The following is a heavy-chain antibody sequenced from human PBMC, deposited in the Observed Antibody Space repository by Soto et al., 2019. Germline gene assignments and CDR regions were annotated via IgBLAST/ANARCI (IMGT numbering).Heavy chain of an antibody. J-gene: IGHJ4*02. CDR1: GFTFSSYA. CDR3: AKESGSTYVPNFNY. V-gene: IGHV3-23*01. D-gene: IGHD3-10*02. Sequence: HPGGSLRLSCAASGFTFSSYAMSWVRQAPGKGLEWVSALSGSGGTTYYADSVKGRFTISRDNSKNTLYLQMNSLRAEDTAVYYCAKESGSTYVPNFNYWGQGTLVTVSS. CDR2: LSGSGGTT.